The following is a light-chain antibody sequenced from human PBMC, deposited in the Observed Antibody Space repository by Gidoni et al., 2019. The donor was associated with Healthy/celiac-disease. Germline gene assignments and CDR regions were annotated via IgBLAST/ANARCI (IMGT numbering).Light chain of an antibody. CDR1: QSISNI. CDR3: QQSNSTPLT. CDR2: AAS. J-gene: IGKJ4*01. V-gene: IGKV1-39*01. Sequence: DLQMTQSPSSLPASVGDRVTITCRASQSISNILNWYQQKPGKAPNLLIYAASGLQSGVPSRFSGSGSGTDFTLTISSLQPEEFATYYCQQSNSTPLTFGGGTKVEIK.